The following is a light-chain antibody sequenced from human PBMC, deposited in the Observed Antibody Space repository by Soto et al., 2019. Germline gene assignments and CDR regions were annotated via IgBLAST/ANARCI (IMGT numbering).Light chain of an antibody. Sequence: EIVLTQSPGPLSLSPGERATLSCRASPSVSSSYLAWYQQKPGQAPRLLIYGASSRATGIPDRFSGSGSGTDFTLTISRLEPEDFAVYYCQQYGSLWTFGQGTKVEIK. V-gene: IGKV3-20*01. CDR2: GAS. CDR3: QQYGSLWT. J-gene: IGKJ1*01. CDR1: PSVSSSY.